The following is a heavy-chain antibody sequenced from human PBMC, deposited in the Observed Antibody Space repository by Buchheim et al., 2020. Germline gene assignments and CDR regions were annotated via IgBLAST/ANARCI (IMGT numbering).Heavy chain of an antibody. Sequence: EVQLVQSGAEVKKPGESLKISCKGSAYSCSSYWIAWVRQMPGKGLEWMGIIYPGDSDIRYSPSFQRQVTISADKPVSTAYLQWISLKAYDNDIYYWARHRQHNNALLFDLVQGYYSPMDVWGHGTT. CDR1: AYSCSSYW. CDR2: IYPGDSDI. CDR3: ARHRQHNNALLFDLVQGYYSPMDV. V-gene: IGHV5-51*04. D-gene: IGHD3-10*01. J-gene: IGHJ6*02.